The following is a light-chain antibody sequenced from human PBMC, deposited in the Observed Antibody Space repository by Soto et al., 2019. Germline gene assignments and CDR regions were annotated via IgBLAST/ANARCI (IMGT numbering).Light chain of an antibody. J-gene: IGKJ2*01. CDR3: QQYNSHSSYT. CDR1: QSINTW. V-gene: IGKV1-5*03. CDR2: KAS. Sequence: DIQMTQSPSTLSASVGDRVTITCRASQSINTWLAWYQQKPGNAPKLLIYKASSLGSGVPSRFSGSGSGTEFTLTISSLQPDDFAIYYCQQYNSHSSYTFGQGTKLEIK.